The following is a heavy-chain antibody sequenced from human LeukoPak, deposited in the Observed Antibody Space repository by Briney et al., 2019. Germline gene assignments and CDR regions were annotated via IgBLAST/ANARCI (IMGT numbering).Heavy chain of an antibody. D-gene: IGHD3-22*01. CDR2: IYTSGST. Sequence: SETLSLTCTVSGGSISSYYWSWIRQPAGKGLERIGRIYTSGSTNYNPSLKSRVTISVDKSKNQFSLKLSSVTAADTAVYYCAREAYYDSSGYYQRVFDYWGQGTLVTVSS. J-gene: IGHJ4*02. CDR1: GGSISSYY. CDR3: AREAYYDSSGYYQRVFDY. V-gene: IGHV4-4*07.